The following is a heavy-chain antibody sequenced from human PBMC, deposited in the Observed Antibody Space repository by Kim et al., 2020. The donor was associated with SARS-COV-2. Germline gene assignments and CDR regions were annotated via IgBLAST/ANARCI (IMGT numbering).Heavy chain of an antibody. CDR2: IYYSGST. CDR3: ARAPTIFGVVIDAFDI. CDR1: GGSISSGGYY. V-gene: IGHV4-31*03. D-gene: IGHD3-3*01. Sequence: SETLSLTCTVSGGSISSGGYYWSWIRQHPGKGLEWIVYIYYSGSTYYNPSLKSRVTISVDTSKNQFSLKLSSVTAADTAVYYCARAPTIFGVVIDAFDIWGQGTMVTVSS. J-gene: IGHJ3*02.